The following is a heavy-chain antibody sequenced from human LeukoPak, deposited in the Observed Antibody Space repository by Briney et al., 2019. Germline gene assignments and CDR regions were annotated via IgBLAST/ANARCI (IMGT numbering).Heavy chain of an antibody. D-gene: IGHD5-12*01. CDR1: GFTFSDYA. CDR2: ISYDGSLK. J-gene: IGHJ4*02. CDR3: ARDKNGGYDLDFDY. V-gene: IGHV3-30-3*01. Sequence: PGRSLRLSCAASGFTFSDYAIHWVRQAPGKGLEWVAVISYDGSLKFSADSVKGRFTISRDNSKNTLYLQMNSLRDEDTAVYYCARDKNGGYDLDFDYWGQGTWSPSPQ.